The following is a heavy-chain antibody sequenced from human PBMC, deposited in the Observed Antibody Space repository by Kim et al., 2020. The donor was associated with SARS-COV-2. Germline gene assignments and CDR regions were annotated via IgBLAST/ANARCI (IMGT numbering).Heavy chain of an antibody. V-gene: IGHV3-7*04. J-gene: IGHJ6*02. D-gene: IGHD1-7*01. CDR3: ARDARDEAETTNYYYGMDV. Sequence: KGRFTVSRDNAKNSLYLEMNSLRAEDTAMYYCARDARDEAETTNYYYGMDVWGQGTAVTVSS.